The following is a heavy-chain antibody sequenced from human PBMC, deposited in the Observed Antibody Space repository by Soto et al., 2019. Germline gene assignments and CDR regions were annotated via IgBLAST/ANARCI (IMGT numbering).Heavy chain of an antibody. V-gene: IGHV4-39*01. CDR1: GGSISSSSYY. Sequence: LSLTCTVSGGSISSSSYYWGWIRQPPGKGLEWIGSIYYSGSTYYNPSLKSRVTISVDTSKNQFSLKLSSVTAADTAVYYCARFRGSGGSCYFDYWGQGTLVTVSS. CDR3: ARFRGSGGSCYFDY. J-gene: IGHJ4*02. D-gene: IGHD2-15*01. CDR2: IYYSGST.